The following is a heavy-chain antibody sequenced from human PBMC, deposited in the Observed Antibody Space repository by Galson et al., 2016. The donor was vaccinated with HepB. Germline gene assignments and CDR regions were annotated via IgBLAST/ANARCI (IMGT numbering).Heavy chain of an antibody. CDR2: ISYDGTRK. CDR3: ARDQKYSGTDFYFAMDV. D-gene: IGHD2-21*01. J-gene: IGHJ6*04. V-gene: IGHV3-30-3*01. Sequence: SLRLSCAASGFIFSQFAVHWVRQAPGKGLEWVAVISYDGTRKYYTDSVNGRFTVSREDSKNTLYLQMNTLRPEDAAVHYCARDQKYSGTDFYFAMDVWGKGATVTVS. CDR1: GFIFSQFA.